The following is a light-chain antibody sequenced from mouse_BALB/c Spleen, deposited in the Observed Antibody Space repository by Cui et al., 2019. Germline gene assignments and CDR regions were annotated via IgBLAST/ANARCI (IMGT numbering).Light chain of an antibody. J-gene: IGKJ1*01. CDR2: STS. Sequence: HIVLTQSPPIMSASLGEEITLTCSASSSVSYMHWYQQKSGTSPKLLIYSTSNLASGVPSRFSGSGSGTFYSLTISSVEAEDAADYYCQQWSSYPWTFGGGTKLEIK. CDR3: QQWSSYPWT. CDR1: SSVSY. V-gene: IGKV4-80*01.